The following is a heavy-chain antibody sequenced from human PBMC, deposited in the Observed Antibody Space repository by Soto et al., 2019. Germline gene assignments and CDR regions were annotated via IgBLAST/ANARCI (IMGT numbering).Heavy chain of an antibody. Sequence: QVQLQESGPGLVKPSQTLSLTCTVSGGSNIRDGYYWSWIRQHPGKGLEWIAYISYSGSSYTNPSLKRRVTISAHTSKNQFSLRVTSVTAAYTAVYFCARARPAGSADFWGQGTLVTVSS. J-gene: IGHJ4*02. V-gene: IGHV4-31*03. CDR2: ISYSGSS. CDR1: GGSNIRDGYY. CDR3: ARARPAGSADF. D-gene: IGHD2-2*01.